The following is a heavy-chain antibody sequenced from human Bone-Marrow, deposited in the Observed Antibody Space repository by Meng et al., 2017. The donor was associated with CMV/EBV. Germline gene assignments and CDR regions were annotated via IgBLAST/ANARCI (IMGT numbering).Heavy chain of an antibody. CDR2: ISSSSSYI. J-gene: IGHJ4*02. CDR3: ARASTYGGFDY. D-gene: IGHD4-17*01. V-gene: IGHV3-21*01. Sequence: GESLKISCAASGFTFSSYGMNWVRQAPGKGLEWVSSISSSSSYIYYADSVKGRFTISRDNAKNSLYLQMNSLRAEDTAVYYCARASTYGGFDYWGQGTLVTVSS. CDR1: GFTFSSYG.